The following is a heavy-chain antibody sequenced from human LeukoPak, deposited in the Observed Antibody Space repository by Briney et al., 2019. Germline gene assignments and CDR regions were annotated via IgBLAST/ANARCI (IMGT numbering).Heavy chain of an antibody. CDR3: ARDPRGIAVAGTGDY. CDR2: IYHSGST. D-gene: IGHD6-19*01. J-gene: IGHJ4*02. V-gene: IGHV4-4*02. CDR1: GGSISSSNW. Sequence: PSETLSLTCAVSGGSISSSNWWSWVRQPPGKGLEWIGEIYHSGSTNYNPSLKSRVTISVDKSKNQFSLKLSSVTAADTAVYYCARDPRGIAVAGTGDYWGQGTLVTVSS.